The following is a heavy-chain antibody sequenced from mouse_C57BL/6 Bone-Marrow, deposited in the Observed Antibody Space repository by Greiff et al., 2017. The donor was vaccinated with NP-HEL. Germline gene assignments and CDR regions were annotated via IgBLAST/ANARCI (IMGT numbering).Heavy chain of an antibody. Sequence: EVKLVESGGGLVQPGGSLSLSCAASGFTFTDYYMSWVRQPPGKALEWLGFIRNKANGYTTEYSASVKGQFNISRDNSQSILYLQMKTLRAEDSATYYCARGNYYGSSYAMDYWGQGTSVTVSS. D-gene: IGHD1-1*01. J-gene: IGHJ4*01. V-gene: IGHV7-3*01. CDR3: ARGNYYGSSYAMDY. CDR2: IRNKANGYTT. CDR1: GFTFTDYY.